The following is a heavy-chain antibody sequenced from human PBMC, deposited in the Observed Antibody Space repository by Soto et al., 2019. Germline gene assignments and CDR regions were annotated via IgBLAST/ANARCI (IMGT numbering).Heavy chain of an antibody. CDR3: ARGYKSSLDVFDL. CDR1: GGTFGSSG. CDR2: IIPAFGTG. Sequence: QVQLVQSGAEVKKPGASVKVSCKASGGTFGSSGISWVRQAPGQGLEWVGGIIPAFGTGNYAPKFQGRVTVTADQSTRTAYMELSRLRSEDTAVYYCARGYKSSLDVFDLWGQGTLVTVS. D-gene: IGHD6-13*01. J-gene: IGHJ5*02. V-gene: IGHV1-69*01.